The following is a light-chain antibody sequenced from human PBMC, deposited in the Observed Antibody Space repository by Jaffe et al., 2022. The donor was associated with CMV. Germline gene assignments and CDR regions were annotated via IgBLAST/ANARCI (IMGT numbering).Light chain of an antibody. CDR1: SSNIGNSY. CDR2: DDN. Sequence: QSVLTQPPSVSAAPGQKVTISCSGSSSNIGNSYVCWYQQFPGTAPKLLIYDDNRRPSGIPDRFSASKSGTSATLGITGLQTGDEAEYYCGAWDSSLSAELFGTGTKVTVL. CDR3: GAWDSSLSAEL. J-gene: IGLJ1*01. V-gene: IGLV1-51*01.